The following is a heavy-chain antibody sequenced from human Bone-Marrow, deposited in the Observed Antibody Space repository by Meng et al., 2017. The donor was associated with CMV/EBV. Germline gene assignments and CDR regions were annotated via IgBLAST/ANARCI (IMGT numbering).Heavy chain of an antibody. CDR3: ARVARPTLFYDFWSGEYGGGYYYGMDV. V-gene: IGHV1-8*01. CDR1: GYTFTSYD. J-gene: IGHJ6*02. Sequence: ASVKVSCKASGYTFTSYDINWVRQATGQGLEWMGWMNPNSGNTGYAQKFQGRVTMTRKTTISTAYMELSSLRSEDTAVYYCARVARPTLFYDFWSGEYGGGYYYGMDVWGQGTTVTVSS. CDR2: MNPNSGNT. D-gene: IGHD3-3*01.